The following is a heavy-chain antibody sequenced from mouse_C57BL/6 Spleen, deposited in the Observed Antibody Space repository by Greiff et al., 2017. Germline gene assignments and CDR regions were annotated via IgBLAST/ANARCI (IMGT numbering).Heavy chain of an antibody. J-gene: IGHJ4*01. D-gene: IGHD2-4*01. CDR2: IDPNSGGT. V-gene: IGHV1-72*01. CDR3: ASKSPLDYDNAEDAMDY. CDR1: GYTFTSYW. Sequence: VQLQQPGAELVKPGASVKLSCKASGYTFTSYWMHWVKQRPGRGLEWIGRIDPNSGGTKYNEKFKSKATLTVDKPSSTAYMQLSSLTSEDSAVYYCASKSPLDYDNAEDAMDYWGQGTSVTVSS.